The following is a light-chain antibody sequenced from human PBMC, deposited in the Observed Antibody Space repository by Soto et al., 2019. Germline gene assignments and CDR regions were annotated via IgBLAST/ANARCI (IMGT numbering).Light chain of an antibody. Sequence: DVEMTQSPSTLSVSVGDRVTISCRASQTVSDWLAWYQQKPGQAPKLLIYEPSSLEPGVPARFSGSGSGTEFTLTISGLQSEDFATYHCQHCYIYLRTFGQGTKVEIK. CDR3: QHCYIYLRT. CDR2: EPS. V-gene: IGKV1-5*03. CDR1: QTVSDW. J-gene: IGKJ1*01.